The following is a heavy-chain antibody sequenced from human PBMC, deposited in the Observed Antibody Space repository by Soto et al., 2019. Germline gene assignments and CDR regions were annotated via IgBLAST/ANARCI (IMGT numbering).Heavy chain of an antibody. V-gene: IGHV4-61*01. J-gene: IGHJ5*02. D-gene: IGHD4-17*01. CDR2: ISHRGRT. Sequence: QVHLQESGPGLVKPSETLSLSCTGSGGSVNTGNYYWRWILQPPGKGLEWLGYISHRGRTNYNTSLTIHVNISLPTCKHQCSPKLTSVNAADTATYYFPRGLHDGNWFHPWDRGTPVTVFS. CDR3: PRGLHDGNWFHP. CDR1: GGSVNTGNYY.